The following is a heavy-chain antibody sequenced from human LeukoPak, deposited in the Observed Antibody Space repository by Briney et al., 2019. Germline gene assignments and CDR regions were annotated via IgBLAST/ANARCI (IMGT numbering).Heavy chain of an antibody. D-gene: IGHD3-22*01. CDR2: IKQDGSEK. V-gene: IGHV3-7*01. CDR1: GFTFSSYW. Sequence: GGSLRLSCAASGFTFSSYWMSWVRQAPGKGLEWLANIKQDGSEKYYVDSVKGRFTISRDNAKNSLYLQMNSLRAEDTAVYYCAKELHYYDSSGYYPEAFDIWGQGTMVTVSS. J-gene: IGHJ3*02. CDR3: AKELHYYDSSGYYPEAFDI.